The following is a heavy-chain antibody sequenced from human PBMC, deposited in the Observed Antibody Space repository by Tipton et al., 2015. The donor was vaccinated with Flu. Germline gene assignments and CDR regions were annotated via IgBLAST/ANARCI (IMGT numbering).Heavy chain of an antibody. V-gene: IGHV3-7*01. CDR1: GFTFSDYW. CDR3: VRKGFGDY. D-gene: IGHD3-10*01. J-gene: IGHJ4*02. CDR2: IKQDGSER. Sequence: SLRLSCAASGFTFSDYWMAWVRQAPGKGLEWVANIKQDGSERYYVDSVKGRFTISRDNAKNSLFLQMNSLRAEDTAVYYCVRKGFGDYWGQGTLVAVSS.